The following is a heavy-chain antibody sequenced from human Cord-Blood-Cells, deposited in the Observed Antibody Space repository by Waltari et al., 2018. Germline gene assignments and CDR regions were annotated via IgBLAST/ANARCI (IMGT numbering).Heavy chain of an antibody. V-gene: IGHV4-34*01. D-gene: IGHD2-15*01. CDR2: INHSGST. J-gene: IGHJ4*02. Sequence: QVQLQQWGAGLLKPSETLSLTCAVYGGSFSGYYWSWIRQPPGKGREGIGEINHSGSTNHNPTLKSRVTISVDTSKNQFSLKLSSVTAADTAVYCCARGPRDIVVVAAYFDYWGQGTLVTVSS. CDR3: ARGPRDIVVVAAYFDY. CDR1: GGSFSGYY.